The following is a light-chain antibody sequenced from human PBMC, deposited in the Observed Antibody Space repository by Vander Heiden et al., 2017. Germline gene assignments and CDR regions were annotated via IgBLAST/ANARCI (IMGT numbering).Light chain of an antibody. J-gene: IGKJ3*01. Sequence: DIQMTQSPSSLSASVGDRVTITFRASQSISSYLNWYQPKPGKAPKLLIYAAFSLQSGVPSRFTGSGYRTDFTLTSSSLQPEDFAPYSCQQIYSNPLHTFGHGTKVDIK. CDR2: AAF. V-gene: IGKV1-39*01. CDR3: QQIYSNPLHT. CDR1: QSISSY.